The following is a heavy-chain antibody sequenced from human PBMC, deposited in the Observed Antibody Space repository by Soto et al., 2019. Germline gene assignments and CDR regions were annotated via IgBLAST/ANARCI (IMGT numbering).Heavy chain of an antibody. J-gene: IGHJ2*01. V-gene: IGHV1-18*01. CDR1: GYTFTSYG. CDR3: ARTVTVPSKSYFDL. D-gene: IGHD4-17*01. Sequence: SVKVSCKASGYTFTSYGISWVRQAPGQGLEWMRWISAYNGNTNYAQKLQGRVTMTTDTSTSTAYMELRSLRSDDTAVYYCARTVTVPSKSYFDLWGRGTLVTVSS. CDR2: ISAYNGNT.